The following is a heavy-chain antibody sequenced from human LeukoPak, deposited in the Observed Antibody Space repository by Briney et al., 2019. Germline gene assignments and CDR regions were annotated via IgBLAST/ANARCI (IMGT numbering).Heavy chain of an antibody. V-gene: IGHV3-30*04. CDR1: GFTFKNYA. CDR3: ARGVLWAATHPNFDY. J-gene: IGHJ4*02. D-gene: IGHD2-15*01. CDR2: ISYDGSNK. Sequence: PGGSLRLSCAASGFTFKNYAMHWVRQAPGKGLEWVAFISYDGSNKYYTDSVKGRSTISRDNSKNTQYLQMNSQKPEDAAVYYCARGVLWAATHPNFDYWGLGTLVTVSS.